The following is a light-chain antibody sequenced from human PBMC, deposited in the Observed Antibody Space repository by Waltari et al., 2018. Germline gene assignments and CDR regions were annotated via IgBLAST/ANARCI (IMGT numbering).Light chain of an antibody. Sequence: IQMTQSPSTMSASVGDKVTITCRASQSISSWLAWYQQKPGKAPKLLIYKASSLESGVPSRFSGSGSGTEFTLTINSLQPDDFATYYCQQYNTFPTFGGGTKVEI. CDR3: QQYNTFPT. V-gene: IGKV1-5*03. CDR2: KAS. J-gene: IGKJ4*01. CDR1: QSISSW.